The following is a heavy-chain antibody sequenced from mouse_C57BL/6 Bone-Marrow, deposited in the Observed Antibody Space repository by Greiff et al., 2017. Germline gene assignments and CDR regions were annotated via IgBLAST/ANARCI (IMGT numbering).Heavy chain of an antibody. J-gene: IGHJ1*03. Sequence: QVQLKESGAELVRPGASVKLSCKASGYTFTDYYINWVKQRPGQGLEWIARIYPGSGNTYYNEKFKGKATLTAEKSSSTAYMQLSSLTSEDSAVYFCARREPHWYFDVWGTGTTVTVSS. CDR1: GYTFTDYY. CDR2: IYPGSGNT. CDR3: ARREPHWYFDV. V-gene: IGHV1-76*01.